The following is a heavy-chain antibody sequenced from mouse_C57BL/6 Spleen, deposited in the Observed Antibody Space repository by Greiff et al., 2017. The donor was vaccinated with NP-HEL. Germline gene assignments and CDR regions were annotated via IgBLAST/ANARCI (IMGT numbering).Heavy chain of an antibody. J-gene: IGHJ2*01. Sequence: EVMLVESGGDLVKPGGSLKLSCAASGFTFSSYGMSWVRQTPDKRLEWVATISSGGSYTYYPDSVKGRFTISRDIAKNTLYLQMSILKSEDTAMYYCAVPYGSVFDYWGQGTTLTVSS. D-gene: IGHD1-1*01. V-gene: IGHV5-6*01. CDR2: ISSGGSYT. CDR3: AVPYGSVFDY. CDR1: GFTFSSYG.